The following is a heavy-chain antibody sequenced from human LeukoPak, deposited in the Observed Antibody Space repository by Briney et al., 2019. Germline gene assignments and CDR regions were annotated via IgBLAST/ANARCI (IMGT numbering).Heavy chain of an antibody. V-gene: IGHV3-48*03. CDR3: AREFGGIFDF. J-gene: IGHJ4*02. Sequence: GGSLRLSCAASGFTFNIYAMNWVRQAPGKGLEWVSYIGSSGGTKYYADPVKGRFTISRDNAKNSMSLQMNSLRAEDTAVYYCAREFGGIFDFWGQGTLVTVSS. D-gene: IGHD3-3*01. CDR2: IGSSGGTK. CDR1: GFTFNIYA.